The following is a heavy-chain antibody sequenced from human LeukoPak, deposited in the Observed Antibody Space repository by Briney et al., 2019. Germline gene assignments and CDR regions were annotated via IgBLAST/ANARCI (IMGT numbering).Heavy chain of an antibody. CDR2: ISSSGSTI. V-gene: IGHV3-11*04. D-gene: IGHD3-3*01. J-gene: IGHJ4*02. CDR1: GFTFSDYY. CDR3: ASASNYDFWSGYYTGEDY. Sequence: GGSLRLSCAASGFTFSDYYMSWLRQAPGKGLEWVSYISSSGSTIYYADSVKGRFTISRDNAKNSLYLQMNSLRAEDTAVYYCASASNYDFWSGYYTGEDYWGQGTLVTVSS.